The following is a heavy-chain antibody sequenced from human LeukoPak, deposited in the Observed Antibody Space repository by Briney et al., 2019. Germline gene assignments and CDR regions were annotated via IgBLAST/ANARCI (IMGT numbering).Heavy chain of an antibody. CDR1: GGSFSGYY. J-gene: IGHJ5*02. CDR2: INHSGST. D-gene: IGHD2-2*01. V-gene: IGHV4-34*01. Sequence: SETLSLTCAVYGGSFSGYYWSWIRQPPGKGLEWIGEINHSGSTNYNPSLKSRVTISVDTSKNQFSLKLSSGTAADTAVYYCARRKRSGCSSTSCLLNWFDPWGQGTLVTVSS. CDR3: ARRKRSGCSSTSCLLNWFDP.